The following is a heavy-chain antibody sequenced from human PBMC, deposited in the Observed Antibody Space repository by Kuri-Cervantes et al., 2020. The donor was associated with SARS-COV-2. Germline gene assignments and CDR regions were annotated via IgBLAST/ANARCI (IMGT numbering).Heavy chain of an antibody. CDR2: IWFGGTNK. V-gene: IGHV3-30*02. CDR1: GFNFATYG. Sequence: GGSLRLSCAASGFNFATYGMHWVRQAPGKGLEWVALIWFGGTNKYYADSVKGRFTISRDNSKNTLYLQMNSLRAEDTAVYYCAKAPGIYSSSWYELDYWGQGTLVTVSS. D-gene: IGHD6-13*01. J-gene: IGHJ4*02. CDR3: AKAPGIYSSSWYELDY.